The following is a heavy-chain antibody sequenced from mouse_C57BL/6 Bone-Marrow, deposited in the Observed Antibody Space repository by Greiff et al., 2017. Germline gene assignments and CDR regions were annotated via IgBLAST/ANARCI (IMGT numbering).Heavy chain of an antibody. Sequence: QVQLQQSGAELARPGASVKLSCKASGYTFTSYGISWVKQRTGQGLEWIGEIYPRSGNTYYNEKFKGKATLTADKSSSTAYMELRSLTSEDSAVYFCARDDYDGVYFDYWGQGTTLTVFS. CDR1: GYTFTSYG. V-gene: IGHV1-81*01. CDR2: IYPRSGNT. J-gene: IGHJ2*01. D-gene: IGHD2-4*01. CDR3: ARDDYDGVYFDY.